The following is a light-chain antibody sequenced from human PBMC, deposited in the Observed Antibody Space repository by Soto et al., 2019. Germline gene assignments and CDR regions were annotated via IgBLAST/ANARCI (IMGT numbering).Light chain of an antibody. V-gene: IGKV2-30*01. Sequence: DVVMTQSPLSLPVTLGQPASISCRSSQSLVYSDGNTYLNWFQQRPGQSPRPLIYKVSNRDSGVPDRFSGSGSGTDFTLRLSSVDAEDVWGYYTRFGQGTEVEIK. J-gene: IGKJ1*01. CDR1: QSLVYSDGNTY. CDR3: R. CDR2: KVS.